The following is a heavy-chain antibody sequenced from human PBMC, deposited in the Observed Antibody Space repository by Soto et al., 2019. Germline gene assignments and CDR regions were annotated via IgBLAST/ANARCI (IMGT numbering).Heavy chain of an antibody. D-gene: IGHD1-26*01. CDR3: ARGNLSFDFDS. Sequence: QIQLVESGGDVVQPGKSLRLSCAASGFNFGFFGMHWVRQAPGKGLEWVAFISGDGINTQYADSVRGRFTLSRDYYRKTMYLQMDSLRDEATALYYCARGNLSFDFDSWGLGTLVTVSS. J-gene: IGHJ4*02. V-gene: IGHV3-30*03. CDR1: GFNFGFFG. CDR2: ISGDGINT.